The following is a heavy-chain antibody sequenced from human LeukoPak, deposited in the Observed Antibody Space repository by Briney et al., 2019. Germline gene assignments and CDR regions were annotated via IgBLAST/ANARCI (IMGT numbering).Heavy chain of an antibody. J-gene: IGHJ3*02. V-gene: IGHV3-48*03. CDR2: ISSNGGAI. Sequence: GGSLRLSCAASGFSFSSYEMNWVRQAPGKGLEWVSYISSNGGAIHYADSVRGRFTISRDNAKNSLFLQMNSLRPEDTAVYYCAREGYGTASCHWYNDSVDTWGQGTRVTVSS. D-gene: IGHD2-2*01. CDR1: GFSFSSYE. CDR3: AREGYGTASCHWYNDSVDT.